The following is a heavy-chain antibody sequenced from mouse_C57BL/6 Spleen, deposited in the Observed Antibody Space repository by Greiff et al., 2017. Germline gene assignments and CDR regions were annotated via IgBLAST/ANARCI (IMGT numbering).Heavy chain of an antibody. CDR2: IPPNSGST. D-gene: IGHD1-1*01. V-gene: IGHV1-64*01. CDR1: GYTFTSYW. J-gene: IGHJ1*03. CDR3: ARYELRGYFDV. Sequence: VQLQQPGAELVKPGASVKLSCKASGYTFTSYWMHWVKQRPGQGLEWIGMIPPNSGSTNYNEKFKSKATLTVDKSSSTAYMQLSSLTSEDSAVYYCARYELRGYFDVWGTGTTVTVSS.